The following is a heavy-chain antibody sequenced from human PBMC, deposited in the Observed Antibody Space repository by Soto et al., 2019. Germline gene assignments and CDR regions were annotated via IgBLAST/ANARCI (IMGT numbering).Heavy chain of an antibody. D-gene: IGHD2-15*01. V-gene: IGHV4-34*01. CDR1: GGSFSGYY. Sequence: SETLSLTCAVYGGSFSGYYWSWIRQPPGKGLEWIGEINHSGSTNYNPSLKSRVTISVDTSKNQYSLKLSSVTAADTAVYYCARGPFCSGGSCYSGDWFDPWGQGTLVTVSS. J-gene: IGHJ5*02. CDR2: INHSGST. CDR3: ARGPFCSGGSCYSGDWFDP.